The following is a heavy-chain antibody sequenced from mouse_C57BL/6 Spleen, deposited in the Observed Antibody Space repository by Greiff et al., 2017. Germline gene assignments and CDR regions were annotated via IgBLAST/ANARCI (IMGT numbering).Heavy chain of an antibody. V-gene: IGHV1-61*01. CDR3: ARQSLPYNGSSLFAY. CDR1: GYTFTSYW. J-gene: IGHJ3*01. D-gene: IGHD1-1*01. CDR2: IYPSDSET. Sequence: QVQLQQPGAELVRPGSSVKLSCKASGYTFTSYWMDWVKQRPGQGLEWIGNIYPSDSETHYNEKFKDKATLTVDKSSSTAYMQLSSLTSEDSAVYYCARQSLPYNGSSLFAYWGQGTLVTVSA.